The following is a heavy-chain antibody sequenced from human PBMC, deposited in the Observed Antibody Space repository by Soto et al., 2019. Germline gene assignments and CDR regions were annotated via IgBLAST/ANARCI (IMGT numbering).Heavy chain of an antibody. D-gene: IGHD2-21*01. J-gene: IGHJ5*02. V-gene: IGHV4-30-2*01. CDR2: IYHSGSA. CDR1: GGSISSGGDS. CDR3: ARAQIPHWFDP. Sequence: QLQLQESGSGLVRPSETLSLTCTVSGGSISSGGDSCSWTRQAPGKGLEWIGYIYHSGSAIYNPSLKSRVTMSADRSKNQFSLRLNSVTAADTAVYYCARAQIPHWFDPWGQGILVTVSP.